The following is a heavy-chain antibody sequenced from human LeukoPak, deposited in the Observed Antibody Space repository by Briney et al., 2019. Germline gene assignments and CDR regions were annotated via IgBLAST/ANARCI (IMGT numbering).Heavy chain of an antibody. CDR2: IWYDGSNK. V-gene: IGHV3-33*01. Sequence: PGGSLRLSCAASGFTFSSYGMHWVRQAPGKGLEWVAVIWYDGSNKYYADSVKGRFTISRDNSKNTLYLQMNSLRAGDTAVYYCARERYYYDSSGYYFYYYGMDVWGQGTPVTVSS. CDR1: GFTFSSYG. J-gene: IGHJ6*02. D-gene: IGHD3-22*01. CDR3: ARERYYYDSSGYYFYYYGMDV.